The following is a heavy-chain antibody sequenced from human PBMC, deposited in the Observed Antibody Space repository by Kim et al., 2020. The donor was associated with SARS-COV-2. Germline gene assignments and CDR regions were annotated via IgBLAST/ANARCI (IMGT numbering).Heavy chain of an antibody. CDR2: IYSGGSST. J-gene: IGHJ4*02. CDR1: GFTFSSYA. CDR3: AKDLGGGY. D-gene: IGHD3-16*01. V-gene: IGHV3-23*03. Sequence: GGSLRLSCAASGFTFSSYAMSWVRQAPGKGLEWVSVIYSGGSSTYYADSVKGRFTISRDNSKNTLYLQMNSLRAEDTAVYYCAKDLGGGYWGQGTLVTVSS.